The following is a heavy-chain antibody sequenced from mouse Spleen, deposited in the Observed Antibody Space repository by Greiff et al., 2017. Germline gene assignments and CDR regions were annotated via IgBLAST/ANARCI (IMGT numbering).Heavy chain of an antibody. CDR3: ASSYYGNYEGFAY. CDR1: GFSLTSYG. V-gene: IGHV2-2*02. CDR2: IWSGGST. D-gene: IGHD2-10*01. J-gene: IGHJ3*01. Sequence: QVQLQQSGPGLVQPSQSLSITCTVSGFSLTSYGVHWVRQSPGKGLEWLGVIWSGGSTDYNAAFISGLSISKDNSKSQVFFKMNSLQANDTAIYYCASSYYGNYEGFAYWGQGTLVTVSA.